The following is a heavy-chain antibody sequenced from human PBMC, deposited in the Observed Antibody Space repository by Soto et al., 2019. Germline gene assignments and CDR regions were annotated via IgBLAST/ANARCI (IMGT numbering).Heavy chain of an antibody. CDR2: IYYSGST. D-gene: IGHD3-10*01. V-gene: IGHV4-31*03. CDR3: ARDGYYYGSGSYYADYYYGMDF. Sequence: SETLSLTCTVSGGSISSGGYYWSWIRQHPGKGLEWIGYIYYSGSTYYNPSLKSRVTISVDTSKNQFSLKLSYVTAADTAVYYCARDGYYYGSGSYYADYYYGMDFWGQGTTVTVSS. CDR1: GGSISSGGYY. J-gene: IGHJ6*02.